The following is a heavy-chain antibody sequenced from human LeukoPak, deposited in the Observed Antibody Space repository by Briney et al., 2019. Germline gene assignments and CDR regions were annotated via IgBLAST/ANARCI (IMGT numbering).Heavy chain of an antibody. CDR2: IYYSGST. CDR3: ARRSMDTAMVKSWFDP. CDR1: GGSISSGGYY. J-gene: IGHJ5*02. V-gene: IGHV4-31*03. Sequence: SETLSLTCTVSGGSISSGGYYRSWIRQHPGKGLEWIGYIYYSGSTYYNPSLKSRVTISVDTSKNQFSLKLSSVTAADTAVYYCARRSMDTAMVKSWFDPWGQGTLVTVSS. D-gene: IGHD5-18*01.